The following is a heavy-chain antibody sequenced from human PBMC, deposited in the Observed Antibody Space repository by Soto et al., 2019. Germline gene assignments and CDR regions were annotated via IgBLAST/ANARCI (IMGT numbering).Heavy chain of an antibody. D-gene: IGHD3-3*01. CDR3: ARDLTIFGVVRFDY. V-gene: IGHV1-8*01. J-gene: IGHJ4*02. CDR2: MNPNSGNT. Sequence: ASVKVSCKASGYTFTSYDINWVRQATGQGLEWMGWMNPNSGNTGYAQKFQGRVTMTTDTSTSTAYMELRSLRSDDTAVYYCARDLTIFGVVRFDYWGQGTLVTVSS. CDR1: GYTFTSYD.